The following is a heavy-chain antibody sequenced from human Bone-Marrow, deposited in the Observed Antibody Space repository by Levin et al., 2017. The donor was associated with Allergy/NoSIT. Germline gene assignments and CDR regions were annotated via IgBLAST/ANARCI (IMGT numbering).Heavy chain of an antibody. CDR3: ARGSSDYPYPVDY. CDR2: IFYSGST. D-gene: IGHD4-17*01. J-gene: IGHJ4*02. CDR1: GASIRSGVFS. Sequence: SQTLSLTCTVSGASIRSGVFSLNWIRQHPGKGLEWIGYIFYSGSTYYNPSLKRRVTFSVDTSKNQFSLKLTSMTAADTAVYYCARGSSDYPYPVDYWGQGTLVTVSS. V-gene: IGHV4-31*03.